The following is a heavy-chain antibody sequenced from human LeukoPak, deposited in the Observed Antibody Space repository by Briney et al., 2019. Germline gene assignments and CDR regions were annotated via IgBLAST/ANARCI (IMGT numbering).Heavy chain of an antibody. Sequence: GGSLRLSCAASGFTFSSYSMNWVRQAPGKGLEWFSSISSSSSYIYYADSVKGRFTISRDNAKNSLYLQMNSLRAEDTAVYYCARGVVVVPAAISFGYWGQGTLVTVSS. J-gene: IGHJ4*02. CDR1: GFTFSSYS. V-gene: IGHV3-21*01. D-gene: IGHD2-2*01. CDR3: ARGVVVVPAAISFGY. CDR2: ISSSSSYI.